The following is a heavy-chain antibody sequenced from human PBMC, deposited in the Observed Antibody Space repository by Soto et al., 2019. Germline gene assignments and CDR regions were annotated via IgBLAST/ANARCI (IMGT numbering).Heavy chain of an antibody. J-gene: IGHJ6*02. CDR1: GFTFSSYA. V-gene: IGHV3-23*01. Sequence: SLRLSCAASGFTFSSYAMKWVRQAPGKGLEWVSLISDSGTLTYYADSVKGRVTISRDNSGNTLFLQMYSLRAEDTAVYYCARYIPGVRYYGMDVWGQGTTVTVSS. D-gene: IGHD2-2*01. CDR3: ARYIPGVRYYGMDV. CDR2: ISDSGTLT.